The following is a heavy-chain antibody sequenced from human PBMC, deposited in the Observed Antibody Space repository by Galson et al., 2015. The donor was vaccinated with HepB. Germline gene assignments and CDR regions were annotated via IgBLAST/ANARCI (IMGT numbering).Heavy chain of an antibody. CDR2: TYYRSKWYN. CDR3: ARDGPPIAVAGYNWFDP. CDR1: GDSVSSNSAA. V-gene: IGHV6-1*01. J-gene: IGHJ5*02. Sequence: CAISGDSVSSNSAAWNWIRQSPSRGLEWLGRTYYRSKWYNDYAVSVKSRITINPDTSKNQFSLQLNSVTPEDTAVYYCARDGPPIAVAGYNWFDPWGQGTLVTVSS. D-gene: IGHD6-19*01.